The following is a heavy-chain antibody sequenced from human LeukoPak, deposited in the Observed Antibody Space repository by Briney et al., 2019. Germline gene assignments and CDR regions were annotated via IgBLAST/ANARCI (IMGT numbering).Heavy chain of an antibody. J-gene: IGHJ4*02. CDR1: GFTFSSYA. CDR3: AREGIVVVPAAFDY. Sequence: PGGSLRLSCAASGFTFSSYAMHWVLQAPGKGLEWVAVISYDGSNKYYADSVKGRFTISRDNSKNTLYLQMNSLRAEDTAVYYCAREGIVVVPAAFDYWGQGTLVTVSS. CDR2: ISYDGSNK. V-gene: IGHV3-30-3*01. D-gene: IGHD2-2*01.